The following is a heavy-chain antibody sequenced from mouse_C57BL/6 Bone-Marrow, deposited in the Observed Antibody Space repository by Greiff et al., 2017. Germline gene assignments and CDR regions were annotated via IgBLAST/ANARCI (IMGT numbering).Heavy chain of an antibody. CDR3: ARDSDYLYSMDY. D-gene: IGHD2-4*01. CDR2: ISDGGSYT. V-gene: IGHV5-4*01. J-gene: IGHJ4*01. Sequence: EVQLVESGGGLVKPGGSLKLSCAASGFTFSSYAMSWVRQTPEKRLEWVATISDGGSYTYYTDNVKGRFTISRDNAKNNLYLQVSHLKSEDTAMYYCARDSDYLYSMDYWGQGTSVTVSS. CDR1: GFTFSSYA.